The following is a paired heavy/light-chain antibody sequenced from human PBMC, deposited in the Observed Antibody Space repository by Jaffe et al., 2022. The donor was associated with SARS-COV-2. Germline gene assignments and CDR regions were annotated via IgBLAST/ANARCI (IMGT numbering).Heavy chain of an antibody. J-gene: IGHJ5*02. CDR2: IHPNGNT. CDR1: GDSISNGGYY. V-gene: IGHV4-61*02. Sequence: VQLQESVPGLVKPSQTLSLTCSVSGDSISNGGYYWSWIRQPAGKGLEWIGRIHPNGNTNYNPTLKSRITLSIDTSRNQFSLGLQSVTAADTAVYFCARAGFLSGGVASFDPWGQGTLVTVSS. CDR3: ARAGFLSGGVASFDP. D-gene: IGHD2-8*02.
Light chain of an antibody. CDR2: DVY. J-gene: IGLJ2*01. Sequence: QSALTQPPSASGSPGQSVTISCTGTNNDVGRYDYVSWYQQYPGQAPKLIISDVYRRPSGVPDRFSGSKSGNAAFLTVSGLQAEDEAHYFCSSYAGSNDFAIFGGGTKLTVL. CDR3: SSYAGSNDFAI. V-gene: IGLV2-8*01. CDR1: NNDVGRYDY.